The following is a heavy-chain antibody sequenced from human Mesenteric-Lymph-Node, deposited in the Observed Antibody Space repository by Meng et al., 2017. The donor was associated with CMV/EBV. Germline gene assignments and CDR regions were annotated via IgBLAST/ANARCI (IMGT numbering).Heavy chain of an antibody. D-gene: IGHD6-13*01. CDR3: ARGQKGPDGKIYYYYAMDV. CDR2: ISVYNGNT. V-gene: IGHV1-18*04. J-gene: IGHJ6*02. Sequence: ASVKVSCKASGYSFTNYYMHWVRQAPGQGLEWMGWISVYNGNTNYAPKLQGRVTMTTDTSTGTAYMELTSLRSDDTAVYYCARGQKGPDGKIYYYYAMDVWGQGTTVTVSS. CDR1: GYSFTNYY.